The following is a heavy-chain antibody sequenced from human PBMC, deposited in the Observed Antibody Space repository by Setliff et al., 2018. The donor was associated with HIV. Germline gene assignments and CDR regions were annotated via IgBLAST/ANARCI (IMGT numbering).Heavy chain of an antibody. Sequence: SETLSLTCTVSGDSFSSNTNHWGWIRQPPGKGLEWIGNIFHSGTTYYNPSLKSRVTIAIDTSKNQFSLKLTSLTAADTAVYFCARDPHYYDRSGHYSGFYFDYWGQGTLVTVSS. V-gene: IGHV4-39*07. CDR3: ARDPHYYDRSGHYSGFYFDY. D-gene: IGHD3-22*01. J-gene: IGHJ4*02. CDR1: GDSFSSNTNH. CDR2: IFHSGTT.